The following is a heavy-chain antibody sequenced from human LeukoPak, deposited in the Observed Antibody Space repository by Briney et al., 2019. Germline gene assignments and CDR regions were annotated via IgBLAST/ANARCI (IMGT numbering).Heavy chain of an antibody. CDR3: ARKGIAAAGGDY. V-gene: IGHV1-69*13. J-gene: IGHJ4*02. CDR2: IIPIFGTA. Sequence: GASVKVSCKASGGTFSSYAISWVRQAPGQGLEWMGGIIPIFGTANYAQKFQGRVTITADESTSTAYMELSSLRSEDTAVYYCARKGIAAAGGDYWGQGTLVTVSS. D-gene: IGHD6-13*01. CDR1: GGTFSSYA.